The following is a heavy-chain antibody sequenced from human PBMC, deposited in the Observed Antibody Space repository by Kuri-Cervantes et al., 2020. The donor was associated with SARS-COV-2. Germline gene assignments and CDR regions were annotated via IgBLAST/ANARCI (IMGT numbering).Heavy chain of an antibody. CDR1: GGSFSGYY. CDR3: ARLGYSYAYARDY. V-gene: IGHV4-34*01. CDR2: INHSGST. Sequence: ESLKISCAVYGGSFSGYYWSWIRQPPGKGLEGIGKINHSGSTNYNPSLKSRVTISVDTSKNQFSLKLSSVTAADTAVYYCARLGYSYAYARDYWGQGTLVTVSS. J-gene: IGHJ4*02. D-gene: IGHD5-18*01.